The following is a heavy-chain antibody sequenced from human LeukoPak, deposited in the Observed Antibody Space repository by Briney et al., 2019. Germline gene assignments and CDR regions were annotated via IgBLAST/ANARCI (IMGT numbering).Heavy chain of an antibody. CDR3: ARRGYDILTGYYYYYYMDV. CDR1: GGTFSSYA. J-gene: IGHJ6*03. CDR2: IIPIFGTA. Sequence: SVKVSCKASGGTFSSYAISWVRQAPGQGLEWMGGIIPIFGTANYAQKFQGRVTITADKSTSTAYMELSSLRSEDTAVYYCARRGYDILTGYYYYYYMDVWGKGTTVTVSS. D-gene: IGHD3-9*01. V-gene: IGHV1-69*06.